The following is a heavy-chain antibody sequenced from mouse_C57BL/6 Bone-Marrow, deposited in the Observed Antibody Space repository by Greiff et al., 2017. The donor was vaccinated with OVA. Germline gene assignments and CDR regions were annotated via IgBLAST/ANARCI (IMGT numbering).Heavy chain of an antibody. CDR1: GFTFSSYA. Sequence: VQLKESGGGLVKPGGSLKLSCAASGFTFSSYAMSWVRQTPEKRLEWVATISDGGSYTYYPDNVKGRFTISRDNAKNNLYLQMSHLKSEDTAMYYCARYVYDGAWFAYWGQGTLVTLSA. V-gene: IGHV5-4*01. J-gene: IGHJ3*01. CDR3: ARYVYDGAWFAY. D-gene: IGHD2-14*01. CDR2: ISDGGSYT.